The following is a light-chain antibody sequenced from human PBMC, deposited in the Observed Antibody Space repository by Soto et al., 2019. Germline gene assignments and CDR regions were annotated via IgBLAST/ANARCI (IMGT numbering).Light chain of an antibody. Sequence: QSALTQPRSVSGSTGHSVTIARTGPSSDVGGYNYVSWYQQHPGKARKHMIYDVTKRPSGVPDRFSGSKSGNTACLTISGRQAEDEDDYYYCSDAGSSVVFGGGTKVTVL. V-gene: IGLV2-11*01. CDR3: CSDAGSSVV. J-gene: IGLJ2*01. CDR2: DVT. CDR1: SSDVGGYNY.